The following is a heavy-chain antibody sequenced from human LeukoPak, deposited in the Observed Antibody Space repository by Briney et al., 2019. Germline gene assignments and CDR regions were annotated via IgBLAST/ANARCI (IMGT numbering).Heavy chain of an antibody. CDR1: GITFSNHA. J-gene: IGHJ6*04. D-gene: IGHD1-26*01. Sequence: PGGSLRLSCQASGITFSNHALDWVRQAPGKGLEYVAAINPNGGSTVYVDSVKGRFIISRDNSRNTLYLQMGDLRVDDTAVYYCATSGSYYSPVWGKGTSVIVSS. CDR2: INPNGGST. V-gene: IGHV3-64*02. CDR3: ATSGSYYSPV.